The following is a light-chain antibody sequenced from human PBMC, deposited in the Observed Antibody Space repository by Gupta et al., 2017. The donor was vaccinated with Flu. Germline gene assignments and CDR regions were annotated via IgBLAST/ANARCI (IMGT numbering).Light chain of an antibody. CDR2: GNS. CDR3: QSYDSSLSGWV. Sequence: VTISCTGSSSNIGAGYDVHWYQQLPGTAPKLLIYGNSNRPSGVPDRFSGSKSGTSASLAITGLRAEDESDYYCQSYDSSLSGWVFGGGTKLTVL. J-gene: IGLJ3*02. V-gene: IGLV1-40*01. CDR1: SSNIGAGYD.